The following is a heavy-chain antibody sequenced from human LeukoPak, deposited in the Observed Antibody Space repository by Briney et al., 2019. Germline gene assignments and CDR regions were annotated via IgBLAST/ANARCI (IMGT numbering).Heavy chain of an antibody. V-gene: IGHV4-61*05. J-gene: IGHJ6*04. CDR1: GGSISSSSHY. D-gene: IGHD3-10*01. Sequence: PSETLSLTCTVSGGSISSSSHYWSWIRQPPGKGLEGIAYIYDRGSTTYNPSLKSRITTSVDSSKNQFSVKLTAVTAGDRAVYYCARLRISWFFGELLDYFGMDVWGTGTTVIISS. CDR2: IYDRGST. CDR3: ARLRISWFFGELLDYFGMDV.